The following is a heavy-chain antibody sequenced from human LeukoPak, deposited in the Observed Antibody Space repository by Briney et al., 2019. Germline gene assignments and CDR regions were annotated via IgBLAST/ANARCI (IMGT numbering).Heavy chain of an antibody. D-gene: IGHD3-22*01. CDR3: ARDGKPMAKKYYYDSSGPPSA. V-gene: IGHV4-34*01. J-gene: IGHJ5*02. Sequence: SETLSLTCAVYGGSFSGYYWSWIRQPPGKGLEWIGEINHSGSTNYNPSLKSRVTISVDTSKNQFSLKLSSVTAADTAVYYCARDGKPMAKKYYYDSSGPPSAWGQGTLVTVSS. CDR2: INHSGST. CDR1: GGSFSGYY.